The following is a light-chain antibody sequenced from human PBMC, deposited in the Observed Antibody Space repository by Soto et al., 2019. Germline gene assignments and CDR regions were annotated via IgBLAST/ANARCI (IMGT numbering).Light chain of an antibody. CDR1: QGNDNW. Sequence: DIQMTQSPSSVSASVGDSVTITCRASQGNDNWLAWYQQKPGMAPKLLISAASNLQSGVPTRFSGSGSGTDFTLTINSLQPEDFATYFCQQAIHFPLAFGGGTKVEI. V-gene: IGKV1-12*01. CDR2: AAS. J-gene: IGKJ4*01. CDR3: QQAIHFPLA.